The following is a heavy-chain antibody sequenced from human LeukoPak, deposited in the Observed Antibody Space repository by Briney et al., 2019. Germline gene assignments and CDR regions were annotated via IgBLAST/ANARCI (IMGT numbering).Heavy chain of an antibody. D-gene: IGHD3-10*01. Sequence: ASVKVSCKASGYTFTGYYMHWVRQAPGQGLEWMGWINPNSGGTDYAQKFQGRDTMTRDTSISTAYMELSRLRSGDTAVYYCARVSYYYGSGSYKDAFDIWGRGTMVTVSS. CDR3: ARVSYYYGSGSYKDAFDI. CDR2: INPNSGGT. CDR1: GYTFTGYY. J-gene: IGHJ3*02. V-gene: IGHV1-2*02.